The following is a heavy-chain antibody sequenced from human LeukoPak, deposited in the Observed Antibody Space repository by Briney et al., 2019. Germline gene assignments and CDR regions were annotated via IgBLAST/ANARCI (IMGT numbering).Heavy chain of an antibody. J-gene: IGHJ3*02. Sequence: SETLSLTCSVSGGSISSKSHYWGWIRQPPGKGLEWIGNVYFSGTTYYNPSLKSRVIIMADTSTNQFFLNLYSVTAADTAVYYCARDSPAGATKAFDIWGQGTMVTVSS. CDR3: ARDSPAGATKAFDI. D-gene: IGHD1-26*01. CDR2: VYFSGTT. V-gene: IGHV4-39*07. CDR1: GGSISSKSHY.